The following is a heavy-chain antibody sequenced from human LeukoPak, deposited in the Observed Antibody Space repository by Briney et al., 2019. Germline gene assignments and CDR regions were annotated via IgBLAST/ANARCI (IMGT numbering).Heavy chain of an antibody. CDR2: ISAYNGNT. V-gene: IGHV1-18*01. D-gene: IGHD5-18*01. Sequence: ASVKVSCKASGYTFTSYGISWVRQAPGQGLEWMGWISAYNGNTNYAQKLQGRVTMTTDTSTSTAYMELRSLRSDDTAVYYCARVHPRGYSYALYYWGQGTLVTVSS. CDR1: GYTFTSYG. J-gene: IGHJ4*02. CDR3: ARVHPRGYSYALYY.